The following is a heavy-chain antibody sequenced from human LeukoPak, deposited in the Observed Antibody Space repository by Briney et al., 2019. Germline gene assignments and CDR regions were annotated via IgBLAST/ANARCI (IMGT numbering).Heavy chain of an antibody. CDR2: INPNSGGT. CDR1: GYTFTGYY. V-gene: IGHV1-2*02. CDR3: ARDLSVYGDYAFDY. J-gene: IGHJ4*02. D-gene: IGHD4-17*01. Sequence: ASGKVSCKASGYTFTGYYMHWVRQAPGQGLEWMGWINPNSGGTNYAQKFQGRVTMTRDTSISTAYMELSRLRSDDTAVYYCARDLSVYGDYAFDYWGQGTLVTVSS.